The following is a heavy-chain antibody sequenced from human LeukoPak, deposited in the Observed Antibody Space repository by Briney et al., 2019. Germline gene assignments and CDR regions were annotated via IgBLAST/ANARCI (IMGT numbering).Heavy chain of an antibody. CDR1: GYTFTDYY. CDR3: ARDHRQQLANWFDP. CDR2: INPNSGGT. Sequence: ASLKVSCKASGYTFTDYYMHWGRQAPGQALQWIRWINPNSGGTNYAQKFQGRVTMTRDTSIRTAYMELSSLRSDDTAVYYCARDHRQQLANWFDPWGQGTLVTVSS. J-gene: IGHJ5*02. V-gene: IGHV1-2*02. D-gene: IGHD6-13*01.